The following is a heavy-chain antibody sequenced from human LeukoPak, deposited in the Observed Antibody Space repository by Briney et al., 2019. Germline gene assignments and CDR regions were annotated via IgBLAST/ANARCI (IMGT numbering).Heavy chain of an antibody. CDR2: ISGSGDNR. Sequence: GGSLRLSCEASGFTFSSYAMSWVRQAPGKGLEWVSAISGSGDNRYYADSVKGRFTISRDTSKNTVFLQMNSLRDEDTAVYYCAKVGVAAARDYWGQGTLVTVSS. CDR3: AKVGVAAARDY. J-gene: IGHJ4*02. V-gene: IGHV3-23*01. D-gene: IGHD6-13*01. CDR1: GFTFSSYA.